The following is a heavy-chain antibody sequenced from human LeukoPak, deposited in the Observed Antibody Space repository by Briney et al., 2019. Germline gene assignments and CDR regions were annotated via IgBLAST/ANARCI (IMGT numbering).Heavy chain of an antibody. J-gene: IGHJ4*02. V-gene: IGHV1-69*13. D-gene: IGHD5-18*01. CDR3: ARDGGGTAMFDY. CDR1: GGTFSSYA. CDR2: IIPIFGTA. Sequence: GASVKVSCKASGGTFSSYAISWVRQAPGQGREWMGGIIPIFGTANYAQKFQGRVTITADESTSTAYMELSSLRSEDTAVYYCARDGGGTAMFDYWGQGTLVTVSS.